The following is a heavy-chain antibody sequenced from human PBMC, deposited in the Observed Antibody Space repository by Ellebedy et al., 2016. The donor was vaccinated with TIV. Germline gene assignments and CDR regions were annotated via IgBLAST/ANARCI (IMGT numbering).Heavy chain of an antibody. CDR3: AKEANWGLEY. V-gene: IGHV3-23*01. CDR1: GFTFSSYG. Sequence: GESLKISCAASGFTFSSYGMSWVRQAPGKGLEWVSDISGSGGNAYYADSVKGRFTISRDNYKNTLFLQTNTLRAEDTAVYYCAKEANWGLEYWGQGTLVTVSS. J-gene: IGHJ4*02. D-gene: IGHD7-27*01. CDR2: ISGSGGNA.